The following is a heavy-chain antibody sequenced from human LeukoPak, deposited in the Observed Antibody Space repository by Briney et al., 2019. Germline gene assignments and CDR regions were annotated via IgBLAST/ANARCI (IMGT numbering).Heavy chain of an antibody. CDR3: ARVGGITMIVVLITDAFDI. CDR1: GGSISSSSYY. Sequence: SETLSLTCTVSGGSISSSSYYWGWIRQPPGKGLEWIGSIYYSGSAYYNPSLKSRVTVSVDTSKNQFSLKLRSVTAADTAVYYCARVGGITMIVVLITDAFDIWGQGTMVTVSS. J-gene: IGHJ3*02. CDR2: IYYSGSA. D-gene: IGHD3-22*01. V-gene: IGHV4-39*07.